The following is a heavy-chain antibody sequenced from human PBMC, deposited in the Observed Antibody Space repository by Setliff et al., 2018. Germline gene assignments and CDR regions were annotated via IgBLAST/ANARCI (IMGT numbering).Heavy chain of an antibody. CDR2: LHTSGST. CDR1: GGSLNSGSYY. Sequence: SETLSLTCAVSGGSLNSGSYYWSWIRQSTERGLEWLGRLHTSGSTTYNPALNSRVTISVDTSANQFSLRLTSLTAADTAVYFCARDNTILGATDHWGQGTLVTVSS. J-gene: IGHJ5*02. V-gene: IGHV4-61*02. CDR3: ARDNTILGATDH. D-gene: IGHD1-26*01.